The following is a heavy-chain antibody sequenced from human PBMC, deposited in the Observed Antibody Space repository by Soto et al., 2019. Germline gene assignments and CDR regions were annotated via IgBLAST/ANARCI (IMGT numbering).Heavy chain of an antibody. J-gene: IGHJ4*02. CDR2: IYYSGST. V-gene: IGHV4-39*01. CDR3: ARLGAWVHDY. CDR1: GGSISSSSYY. Sequence: SETLSLTCTVSGGSISSSSYYWGWIRQPPGKGLEWIGSIYYSGSTYYNPSLKSRVTISVDTSKNQFSLKLSSVTAADTAVYYCARLGAWVHDYWGQGTLVTVSS. D-gene: IGHD3-16*01.